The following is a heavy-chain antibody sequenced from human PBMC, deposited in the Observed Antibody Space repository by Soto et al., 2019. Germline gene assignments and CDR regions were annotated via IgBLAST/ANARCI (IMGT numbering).Heavy chain of an antibody. Sequence: ASVKVSCKASGYTFTSYGISWVRQAPGQGLEWMGWISAYNGNTNYAQKLQGRVTMTTDTSTSTAYMELRSLRSDDTAVYCCARVEYSSSWSYLGDAFDIWGQGTMVTV. D-gene: IGHD6-13*01. V-gene: IGHV1-18*04. CDR1: GYTFTSYG. CDR2: ISAYNGNT. CDR3: ARVEYSSSWSYLGDAFDI. J-gene: IGHJ3*02.